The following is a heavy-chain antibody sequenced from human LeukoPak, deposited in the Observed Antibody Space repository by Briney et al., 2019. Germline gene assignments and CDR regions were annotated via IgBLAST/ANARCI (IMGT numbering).Heavy chain of an antibody. J-gene: IGHJ6*03. CDR3: ARGSSGNYYYMDV. CDR1: GYTFTGYY. V-gene: IGHV1-2*02. CDR2: INPNSGGT. Sequence: ASVKVSCKASGYTFTGYYIHWVRQAPGQGHEWMGWINPNSGGTNFAQKFQGRVAVTRDTSISTAYMELSRLKSDDTAVYYCARGSSGNYYYMDVWGKGTTVTVSS. D-gene: IGHD3-10*01.